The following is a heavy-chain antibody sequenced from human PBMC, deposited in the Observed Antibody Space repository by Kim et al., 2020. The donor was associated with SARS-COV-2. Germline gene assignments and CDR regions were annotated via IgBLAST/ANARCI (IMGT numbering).Heavy chain of an antibody. CDR3: ARGTAISCTGNICYPFDY. CDR1: GFTFSNYA. D-gene: IGHD2-15*01. CDR2: IVGSRGDT. J-gene: IGHJ4*02. V-gene: IGHV3-23*01. Sequence: GGSLRLSCAASGFTFSNYAMNWVRQAPGKGLEWVSSIVGSRGDTYHADSVTGRFTISRDNSKNTLYLQMNSLRAEDTAVYYCARGTAISCTGNICYPFDYGGQATPVTVPS.